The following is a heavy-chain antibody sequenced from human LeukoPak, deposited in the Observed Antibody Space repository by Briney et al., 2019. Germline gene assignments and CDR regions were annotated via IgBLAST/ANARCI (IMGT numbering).Heavy chain of an antibody. CDR3: ARVRGWGFGEFFPYYYYYGMDV. Sequence: SETLSLTCAVYGGSFSGYYWSWIRQPPGKGPEWIGEINHSGSTNYNPSLKSRVTISVDTSKNQFSLKLSSVTAADTAVYYCARVRGWGFGEFFPYYYYYGMDVWGQGTTVTVSS. CDR1: GGSFSGYY. D-gene: IGHD3-10*01. V-gene: IGHV4-34*01. J-gene: IGHJ6*02. CDR2: INHSGST.